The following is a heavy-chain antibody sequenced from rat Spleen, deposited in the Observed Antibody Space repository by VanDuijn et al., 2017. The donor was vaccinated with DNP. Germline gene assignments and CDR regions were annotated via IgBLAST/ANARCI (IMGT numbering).Heavy chain of an antibody. CDR2: ISYSGST. Sequence: EVQLQESGPGLVQPSQSLSLTCSVTGCSITSNYWAWIRKFPGDKMEWMGYISYSGSTGYNPFLRGRISITRDTSKNQFFLQLNSVTTEDIATYYCARRDYWGQGVMVTVSS. CDR3: ARRDY. CDR1: GCSITSNY. J-gene: IGHJ2*01. V-gene: IGHV3-1*01.